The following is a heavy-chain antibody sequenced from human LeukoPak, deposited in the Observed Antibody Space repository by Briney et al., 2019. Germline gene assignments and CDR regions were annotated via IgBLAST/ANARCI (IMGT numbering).Heavy chain of an antibody. V-gene: IGHV4-39*01. Sequence: PSETLSLTCTVSGGSIRSSYYYWGWIRQPPGKGLEWIGSIYDSGSTYYNPSLKSRVTISVDTSKNQFSLKLNSVTAADTAVYYCARGRSKVLLWFGDRNPFDYWGQGTLVTVSS. D-gene: IGHD3-10*01. CDR2: IYDSGST. CDR1: GGSIRSSYYY. CDR3: ARGRSKVLLWFGDRNPFDY. J-gene: IGHJ4*02.